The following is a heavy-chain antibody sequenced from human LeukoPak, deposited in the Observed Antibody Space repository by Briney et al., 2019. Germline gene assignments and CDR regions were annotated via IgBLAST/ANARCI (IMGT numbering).Heavy chain of an antibody. CDR3: AIWGADQNC. CDR1: GLTLSNYW. CDR2: INPDGGEE. D-gene: IGHD3-16*01. V-gene: IGHV3-7*02. Sequence: GGSLRLSCAVSGLTLSNYWMNWVRQAPGKGLEWVANINPDGGEERYVDSVKGRFVISRDNAKNSLHLQMNSLRAEDTAVYYCAIWGADQNCWGQGTLVTVSS. J-gene: IGHJ4*02.